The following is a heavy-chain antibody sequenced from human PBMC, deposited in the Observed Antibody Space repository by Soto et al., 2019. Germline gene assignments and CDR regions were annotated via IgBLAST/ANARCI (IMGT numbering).Heavy chain of an antibody. D-gene: IGHD3-22*01. Sequence: GGSLRLSCAASGFTVSSNYMSWVRQAPGKGLEWVSVIYSGGSTYYRDSVKGRMTISRDNSKNTRYLHMNSLRAEDTAVYYCAGDLGDSSGYHGAISAFDIWGQGTMVTVSS. V-gene: IGHV3-53*01. CDR2: IYSGGST. CDR3: AGDLGDSSGYHGAISAFDI. J-gene: IGHJ3*02. CDR1: GFTVSSNY.